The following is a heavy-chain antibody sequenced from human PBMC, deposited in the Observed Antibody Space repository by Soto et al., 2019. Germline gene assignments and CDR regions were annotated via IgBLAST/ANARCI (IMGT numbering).Heavy chain of an antibody. V-gene: IGHV3-33*01. D-gene: IGHD1-1*01. J-gene: IGHJ5*01. CDR2: IYYDGSNT. Sequence: GWSLRLSCAASGFIFSDYGMPWVRQAPGKGLDWLAVIYYDGSNTYYADSVRGRFTISRDNSDSTVFLEMNGLRAEDSAVYYCARAFAQWVGQPPLRSWGRGTMVTVSS. CDR3: ARAFAQWVGQPPLRS. CDR1: GFIFSDYG.